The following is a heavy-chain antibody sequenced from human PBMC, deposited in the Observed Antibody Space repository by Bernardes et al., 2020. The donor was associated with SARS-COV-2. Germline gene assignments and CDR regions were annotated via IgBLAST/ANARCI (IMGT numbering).Heavy chain of an antibody. CDR2: IYYSGST. CDR3: AREGGTSGRGMDV. J-gene: IGHJ6*02. V-gene: IGHV4-39*07. CDR1: GGSISSSSYY. D-gene: IGHD3-10*01. Sequence: SETLSLTCTVSGGSISSSSYYWGWIRQPPGKGLEWIGSIYYSGSTYYNPSLKSRITMSVDTPQNQISLELSSVTAADTAVYYCAREGGTSGRGMDVWGQGTTVTVSS.